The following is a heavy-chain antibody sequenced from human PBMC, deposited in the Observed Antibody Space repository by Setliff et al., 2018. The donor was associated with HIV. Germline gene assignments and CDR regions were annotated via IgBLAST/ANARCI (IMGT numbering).Heavy chain of an antibody. CDR2: IHHSGTT. V-gene: IGHV4-38-2*01. J-gene: IGHJ4*02. CDR3: ARVPHRVVGTTTLLYHFDY. CDR1: GFSISSGYY. D-gene: IGHD1-26*01. Sequence: SETLSLTCAVSGFSISSGYYWAWIRQSPGKGLDWIGSIHHSGTTYYNPSLKSRVTISVDTTTNQVSLQVNSVTAVDTAVYYCARVPHRVVGTTTLLYHFDYWGLGTLVTVSS.